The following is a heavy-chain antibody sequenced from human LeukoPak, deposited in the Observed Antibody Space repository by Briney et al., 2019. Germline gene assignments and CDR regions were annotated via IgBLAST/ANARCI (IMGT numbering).Heavy chain of an antibody. V-gene: IGHV4-39*01. CDR3: TGYSSGWSSGGGY. CDR1: GGSISSLTYY. Sequence: SETLSLTCTVSGGSISSLTYYWGWIRQPQGKGLEWIVSIHYSGTTYYSPSLKSRVAISVDRSNNQFSLRLSSVTAADTAVYFCTGYSSGWSSGGGYWGQGTLVTVSS. D-gene: IGHD6-19*01. CDR2: IHYSGTT. J-gene: IGHJ4*02.